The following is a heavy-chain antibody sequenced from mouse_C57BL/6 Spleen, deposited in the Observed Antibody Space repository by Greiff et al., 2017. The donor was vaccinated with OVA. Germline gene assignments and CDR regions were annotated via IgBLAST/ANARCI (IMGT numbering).Heavy chain of an antibody. V-gene: IGHV1-52*01. CDR3: GRSGYSNYDY. D-gene: IGHD2-5*01. CDR1: GYTFTSYW. J-gene: IGHJ2*01. CDR2: IDPSDSET. Sequence: QVQLQQPGAELVRPGSSVKLSCKASGYTFTSYWMHWVKQRPIQGLEWIGNIDPSDSETHYNQKFKDKATLTVDKSSSTAYMQLSSLTSEDSAVYYCGRSGYSNYDYWGQGTTLTVSS.